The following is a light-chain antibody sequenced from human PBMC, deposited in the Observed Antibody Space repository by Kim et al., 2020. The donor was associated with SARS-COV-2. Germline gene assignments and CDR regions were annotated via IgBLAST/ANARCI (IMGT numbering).Light chain of an antibody. Sequence: PGESATLSCRASRDVGISLAWYQQTPGRSPRLLIYDAAVRAAGIPDNFSGSGSGTDFTLTIGSLAPEDFAIYYCQQRGNWPPALTFGGGTKVDIK. V-gene: IGKV3-11*01. J-gene: IGKJ4*01. CDR3: QQRGNWPPALT. CDR2: DAA. CDR1: RDVGIS.